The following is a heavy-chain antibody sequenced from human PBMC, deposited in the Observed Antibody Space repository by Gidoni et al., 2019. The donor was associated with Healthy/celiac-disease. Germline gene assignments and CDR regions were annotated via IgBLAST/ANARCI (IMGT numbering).Heavy chain of an antibody. J-gene: IGHJ5*02. CDR3: ARDFLTIFGVVIDNWFDP. V-gene: IGHV1-18*04. CDR1: GYTFTSYG. Sequence: QVPLVQSGAEVKKPGASVKVSCKASGYTFTSYGLSWVRQAPGQGLEWMGWISAYNGNTNYAQKLQGRVTMTTDTSTSTAYMELRSLRSDDTAVYYCARDFLTIFGVVIDNWFDPWGQGTLVTVSS. CDR2: ISAYNGNT. D-gene: IGHD3-3*01.